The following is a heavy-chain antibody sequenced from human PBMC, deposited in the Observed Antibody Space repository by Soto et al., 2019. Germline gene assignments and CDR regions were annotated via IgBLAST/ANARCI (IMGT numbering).Heavy chain of an antibody. CDR3: ARGPTKIYCSSTSCYGTRGIN. D-gene: IGHD2-2*01. CDR2: ISSSSSTI. Sequence: LSLTCAASGFTFSSYSMNWVRQAPGKGLEWVSYISSSSSTIYYADSVKGRFTISRDNAKNSLYLQMNSLRDEDTAVYYCARGPTKIYCSSTSCYGTRGINWGQGTLVTVSS. J-gene: IGHJ4*02. V-gene: IGHV3-48*02. CDR1: GFTFSSYS.